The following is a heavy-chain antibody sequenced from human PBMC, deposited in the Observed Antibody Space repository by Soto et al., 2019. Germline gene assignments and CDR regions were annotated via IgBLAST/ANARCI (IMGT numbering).Heavy chain of an antibody. D-gene: IGHD3-10*01. J-gene: IGHJ2*01. V-gene: IGHV3-23*01. CDR2: ISGSGSNT. Sequence: GGSLRLSCAASGFTFSSYAMSWVRQAPGRGLEWVSSISGSGSNTYYADSAKGRFTISRDNAKNSLYLQMNSLRAEDTAVYYCASSGPWYFDLWGRGTLVTVSS. CDR3: ASSGPWYFDL. CDR1: GFTFSSYA.